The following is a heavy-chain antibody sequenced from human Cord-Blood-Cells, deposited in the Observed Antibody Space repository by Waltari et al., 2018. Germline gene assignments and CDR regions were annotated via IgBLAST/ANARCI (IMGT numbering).Heavy chain of an antibody. CDR3: ARDRDYYDSSGYYYFDY. CDR1: GGTFSSSA. Sequence: QVQLVQYGAEVKKPGSSVKVSCKASGGTFSSSANSWVRQAPGQGLEWLGGIIPTWGNVSYCTRFQGRGTMTADESTSTAYMDLSRLRSEDTAVYYCARDRDYYDSSGYYYFDYCGQGTLVTVSS. V-gene: IGHV1-69*12. CDR2: IIPTWGNV. D-gene: IGHD3-22*01. J-gene: IGHJ4*02.